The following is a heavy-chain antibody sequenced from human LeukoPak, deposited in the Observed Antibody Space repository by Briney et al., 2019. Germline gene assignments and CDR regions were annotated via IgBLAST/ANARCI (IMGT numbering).Heavy chain of an antibody. Sequence: PGGSLRLSCAASGFTFSSYSMSWVRQAPGKGLEWVSSFSTSSSYIYYADSVKGRFTISRDNANNSLYLQMNSLRVEDTAVYFCARGVQDYYDSSGYLDYWGQGTLVTVSS. V-gene: IGHV3-21*01. CDR2: FSTSSSYI. D-gene: IGHD3-22*01. CDR3: ARGVQDYYDSSGYLDY. CDR1: GFTFSSYS. J-gene: IGHJ4*02.